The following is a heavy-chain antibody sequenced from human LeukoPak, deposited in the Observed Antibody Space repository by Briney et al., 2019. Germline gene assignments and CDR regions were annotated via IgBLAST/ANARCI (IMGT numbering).Heavy chain of an antibody. Sequence: PSETLSLTCAVYGGSFSGYCWSRIRQPPGKGLEWIGEINHSGSTNYNPSLKSRVTISVDTSKNQFSLKLSSVTAADTAVYYCARGLGSGWYQAYYYGMDVWGQGTTVTVSS. V-gene: IGHV4-34*01. D-gene: IGHD6-19*01. CDR2: INHSGST. CDR3: ARGLGSGWYQAYYYGMDV. CDR1: GGSFSGYC. J-gene: IGHJ6*02.